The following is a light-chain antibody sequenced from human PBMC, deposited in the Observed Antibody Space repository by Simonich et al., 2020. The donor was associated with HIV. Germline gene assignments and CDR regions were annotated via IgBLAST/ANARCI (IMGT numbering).Light chain of an antibody. V-gene: IGKV3-15*01. J-gene: IGKJ3*01. CDR1: QSVSSN. CDR2: GAS. CDR3: QQYNNWPSPFT. Sequence: EIVMTQSPATLSVSPGERASLSCRASQSVSSNLAWYQQKPGQAPRLLIYGASPRATGIPARFSGSGSGTEFTLTISSMQSEDFAVYYCQQYNNWPSPFTFGPGTKVDLK.